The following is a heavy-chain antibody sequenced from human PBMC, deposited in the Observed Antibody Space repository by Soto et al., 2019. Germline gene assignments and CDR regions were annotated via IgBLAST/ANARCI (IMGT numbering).Heavy chain of an antibody. D-gene: IGHD1-1*01. V-gene: IGHV3-11*01. Sequence: QVQLVESGGGLVKPGGSLRLSCAASGFTFSDYYMTWIRHAPGKGLEWVSHISGSSSAIQYADSVKGRFTISRDNTRNSLYLHMDSLTAEDTAVYYCARDGMNRNDLEYWGQGTLVTVSS. J-gene: IGHJ4*02. CDR1: GFTFSDYY. CDR2: ISGSSSAI. CDR3: ARDGMNRNDLEY.